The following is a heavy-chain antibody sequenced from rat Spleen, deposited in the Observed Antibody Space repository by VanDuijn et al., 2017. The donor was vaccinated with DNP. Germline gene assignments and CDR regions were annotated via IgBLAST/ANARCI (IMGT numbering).Heavy chain of an antibody. J-gene: IGHJ1*01. D-gene: IGHD1-11*01. CDR2: INYSGAT. V-gene: IGHV3-1*01. CDR3: ARGLNYGGYKYYYWYFDF. Sequence: EVQFQESGPGLVKSSQSLSLTCSVTGYSITSNYWAWIRKFPGNKMEWMGYINYSGATAYNPSLRSRIPITRDTSKNQFFLQLNSVTTEDTATYYCARGLNYGGYKYYYWYFDFWGPGTMVTVSS. CDR1: GYSITSNY.